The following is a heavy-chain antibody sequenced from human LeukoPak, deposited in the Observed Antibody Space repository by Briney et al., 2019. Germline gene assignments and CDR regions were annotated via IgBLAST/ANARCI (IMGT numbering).Heavy chain of an antibody. J-gene: IGHJ4*01. Sequence: GGSLRLSCAASGFTFSSYSMNWVRQAPGKGLEWVSYISSSSSTIYYADSVKGRFTISRDNAKNSLYLQMNSLRAEDTAVYYCARDAGSYSKDYWGQEPWSPSPQ. CDR2: ISSSSSTI. V-gene: IGHV3-48*01. CDR1: GFTFSSYS. CDR3: ARDAGSYSKDY. D-gene: IGHD1-26*01.